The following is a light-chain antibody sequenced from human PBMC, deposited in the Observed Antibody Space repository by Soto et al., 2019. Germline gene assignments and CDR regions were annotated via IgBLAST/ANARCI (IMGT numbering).Light chain of an antibody. J-gene: IGKJ4*01. Sequence: EIVMTQSPATLSVSPGERATLSCRTSQSVSSNLAWYQQEPGHPPRLLIYDASTRATGIPARFGGSGSGTESTLTITSLQSEDFAVYYCEQYNNWPPLTFGGGTKVEIK. CDR2: DAS. CDR1: QSVSSN. CDR3: EQYNNWPPLT. V-gene: IGKV3-15*01.